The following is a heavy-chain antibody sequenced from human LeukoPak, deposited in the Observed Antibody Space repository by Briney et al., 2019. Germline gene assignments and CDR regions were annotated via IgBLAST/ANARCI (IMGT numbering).Heavy chain of an antibody. CDR1: GGSFSGYY. D-gene: IGHD3-3*01. CDR2: INHSGST. V-gene: IGHV4-34*01. CDR3: ARGSTLEWLSERTFDP. Sequence: SETLSLTCAVHGGSFSGYYWSWIRQPPGKGLEWIGEINHSGSTNYNPSLKSRVTISVDTSKNQFSLKLSSVTAADTAVYYCARGSTLEWLSERTFDPWGQGTLVTVSS. J-gene: IGHJ5*02.